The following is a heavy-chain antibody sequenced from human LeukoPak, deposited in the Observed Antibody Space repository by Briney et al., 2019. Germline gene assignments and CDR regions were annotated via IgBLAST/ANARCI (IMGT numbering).Heavy chain of an antibody. D-gene: IGHD4-17*01. V-gene: IGHV3-7*05. CDR2: IKQDGSQK. J-gene: IGHJ3*02. CDR3: ARDPTVTNFHDAFDI. Sequence: PGGSLRLPCAASGFTFSSYAMSWVRQAPGKGLEWVATIKQDGSQKEYVDSVKGRFTISRDNAKNSLYLQMNSLRAEDTAVHYCARDPTVTNFHDAFDIWGQGTMVTVSS. CDR1: GFTFSSYA.